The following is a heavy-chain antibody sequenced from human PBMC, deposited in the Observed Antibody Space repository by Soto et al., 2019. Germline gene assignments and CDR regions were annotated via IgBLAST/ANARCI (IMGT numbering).Heavy chain of an antibody. CDR2: ISAYNGNT. Sequence: GXSVNVSCKTSGYTFASYGISWVRQAPGQGLEWMGWISAYNGNTNYAQKLQGRVTMTTDTSTSTAYMELRSLRSDDTAVYYCASLVLRYFDWLPFDYWGQGTLVTGSS. D-gene: IGHD3-9*01. J-gene: IGHJ4*02. CDR1: GYTFASYG. CDR3: ASLVLRYFDWLPFDY. V-gene: IGHV1-18*01.